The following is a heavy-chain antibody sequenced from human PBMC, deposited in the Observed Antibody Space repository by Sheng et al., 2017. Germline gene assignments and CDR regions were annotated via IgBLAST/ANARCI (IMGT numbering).Heavy chain of an antibody. CDR3: RKEAYDFLYV. J-gene: IGHJ3*01. V-gene: IGHV3-15*01. CDR2: FKSKKDGGTR. CDR1: GFSIRNAW. D-gene: IGHD3-16*01. Sequence: EVQLVESGGGLVKPGESLTLSCAASGFSIRNAWMSWVRQAPGKGLEWVGRFKSKKDGGTRDYAAPVKGRFTISRDESKNMVYLQMNSLKTEDTAIYYCRKEAYDFLYVWGQGIMVTVSS.